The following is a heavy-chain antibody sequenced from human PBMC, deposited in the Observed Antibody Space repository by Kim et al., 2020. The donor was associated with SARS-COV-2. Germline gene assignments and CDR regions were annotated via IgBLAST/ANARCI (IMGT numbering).Heavy chain of an antibody. D-gene: IGHD6-19*01. J-gene: IGHJ4*02. V-gene: IGHV3-30*04. CDR3: ARDSEAVADYFDY. CDR1: GFTFSSYA. CDR2: ISYDGSNK. Sequence: GGSLRLSCAASGFTFSSYAMHWVRQAPGKGLEWVAVISYDGSNKYYADSVKGRFTISRDNSKNTLYLQMNSLRAEDTAVYYCARDSEAVADYFDYWGQGTLVTVSS.